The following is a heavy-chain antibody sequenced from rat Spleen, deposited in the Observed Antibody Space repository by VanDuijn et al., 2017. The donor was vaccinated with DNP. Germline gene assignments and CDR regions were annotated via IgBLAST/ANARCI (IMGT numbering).Heavy chain of an antibody. J-gene: IGHJ1*01. CDR1: GFNFNGYW. CDR3: ARQDRRYWYFDF. Sequence: EVRLVESGGGLVQPGRSLKLSCAASGFNFNGYWMGWVRQAPGKGLEWIGAINKDSSTITYTASLKDKFTISRDNAQNTLFLQMTKLGTEDTAIYYCARQDRRYWYFDFWGPGTMVTVSS. V-gene: IGHV4-2*01. D-gene: IGHD1-11*01. CDR2: INKDSSTI.